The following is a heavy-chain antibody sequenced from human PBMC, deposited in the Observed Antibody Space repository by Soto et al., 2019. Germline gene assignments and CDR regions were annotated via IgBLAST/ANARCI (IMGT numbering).Heavy chain of an antibody. CDR1: GFTFSNAW. J-gene: IGHJ4*02. D-gene: IGHD3-22*01. Sequence: VQLVESGGGLVKPGGSLRLSCAASGFTFSNAWMNWVRQAPGKGLEWVGRIKSKTDGGTTDYAAPVKGRFTISRDDSKNTLYLQMNSLKTEDTAVYYCTTRPLQYYYDSSGYYTYWGQGTLVTVSS. CDR2: IKSKTDGGTT. V-gene: IGHV3-15*07. CDR3: TTRPLQYYYDSSGYYTY.